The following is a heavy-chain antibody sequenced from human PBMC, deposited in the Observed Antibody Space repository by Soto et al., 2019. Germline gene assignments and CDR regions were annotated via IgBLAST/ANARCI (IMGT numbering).Heavy chain of an antibody. CDR1: GYTFTGYY. D-gene: IGHD6-13*01. CDR3: ARARIGAAPYYFGMDV. J-gene: IGHJ6*02. V-gene: IGHV1-2*04. Sequence: QVQLVQSGAEVKKPGASVKVSCKASGYTFTGYYMHWVRQAPGQGLEWLGWINPNSGGTNYAQKFEGWVIMTRDTSISTAYMELSRLRSDDTAVYYCARARIGAAPYYFGMDVWGQEITVTVSS. CDR2: INPNSGGT.